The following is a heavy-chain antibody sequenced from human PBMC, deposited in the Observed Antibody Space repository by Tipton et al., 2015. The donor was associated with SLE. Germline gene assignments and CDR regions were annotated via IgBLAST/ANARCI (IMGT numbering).Heavy chain of an antibody. J-gene: IGHJ4*02. V-gene: IGHV3-21*03. CDR3: AREWHPSYFDY. CDR1: GFTFNTFS. D-gene: IGHD2-21*01. Sequence: GSLRLSCAASGFTFNTFSMHWVRQAPGKGLEWVSSISSRSSYIYYADSVKGRFTISRDNANNSLYLQMNSLRGEDTALYYCAREWHPSYFDYWGQGTLVSVSS. CDR2: ISSRSSYI.